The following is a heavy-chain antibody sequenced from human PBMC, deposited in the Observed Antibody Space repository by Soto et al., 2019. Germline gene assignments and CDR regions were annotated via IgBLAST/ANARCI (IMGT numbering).Heavy chain of an antibody. D-gene: IGHD3-22*01. CDR3: ARVGDSSGYYLNWFDP. V-gene: IGHV1-2*02. Sequence: RASVKVSCKASGYTFTGYYMHWVRQAPGQGLEWMGWINPNSGGTNYAQKFQGRVTMTRDTSISTAYMELSRLRSDDTAVYYCARVGDSSGYYLNWFDPWGQGTLVTVSS. CDR1: GYTFTGYY. CDR2: INPNSGGT. J-gene: IGHJ5*02.